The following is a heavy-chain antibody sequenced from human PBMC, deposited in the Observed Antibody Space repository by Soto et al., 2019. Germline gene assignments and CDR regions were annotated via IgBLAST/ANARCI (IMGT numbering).Heavy chain of an antibody. J-gene: IGHJ4*02. Sequence: QVQLVQSGAEVKKPGSSVKVSCKASGGTFSSYAISWVRQAPGQGLEWMGGIIPIFGTANYAQKFQGRVTITADESTSTAYMELSRLRSEETAVDYCARQQRAKKGIAAAFDYWGQGTLVTVSS. CDR3: ARQQRAKKGIAAAFDY. CDR1: GGTFSSYA. D-gene: IGHD6-13*01. CDR2: IIPIFGTA. V-gene: IGHV1-69*01.